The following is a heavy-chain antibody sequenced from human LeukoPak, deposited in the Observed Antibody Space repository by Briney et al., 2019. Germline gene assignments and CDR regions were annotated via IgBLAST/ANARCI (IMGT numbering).Heavy chain of an antibody. Sequence: GGSLRLSCSASGFTFSTYGLNWVRQAPGQGLEWVSAISGSGGSTYYADSVKGRFTISRDNAKNSLFLQMNSLRAEDTAVYYCAGEGYGDYDGDYWGQGTLVTVSS. CDR3: AGEGYGDYDGDY. CDR1: GFTFSTYG. V-gene: IGHV3-23*01. J-gene: IGHJ4*02. CDR2: ISGSGGST. D-gene: IGHD4-17*01.